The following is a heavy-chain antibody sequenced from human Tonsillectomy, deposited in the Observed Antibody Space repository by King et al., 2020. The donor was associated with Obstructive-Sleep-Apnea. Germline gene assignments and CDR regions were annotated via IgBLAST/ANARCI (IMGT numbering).Heavy chain of an antibody. CDR1: GFSLSTSGVG. J-gene: IGHJ4*02. V-gene: IGHV2-5*02. D-gene: IGHD2-21*02. CDR3: AHRYCGGDCRNILDGGIDY. CDR2: IYWDNDK. Sequence: TLKESGPTLVNPTQTLTLTCTFSGFSLSTSGVGVGWIRQPPGKAPEWLALIYWDNDKRYSPSLRSRLTITKDTSKNQVVLTMTNMDPVDTATYYCAHRYCGGDCRNILDGGIDYWGQGTLVAVSS.